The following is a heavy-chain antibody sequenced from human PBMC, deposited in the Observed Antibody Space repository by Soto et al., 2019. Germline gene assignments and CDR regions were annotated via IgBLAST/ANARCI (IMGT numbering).Heavy chain of an antibody. V-gene: IGHV5-51*01. CDR3: ARVYYYDSSGYPRGAFDI. D-gene: IGHD3-22*01. CDR2: IYPGDSDT. CDR1: GYSFTSYW. J-gene: IGHJ3*02. Sequence: PGDSLRISCKGSGYSFTSYWIGWVRQMPGKGLEWMGIIYPGDSDTRYSPSFQGQVTISADKSISTAYLQWSSLKASDTAMYYCARVYYYDSSGYPRGAFDIWGQGTMVTVSS.